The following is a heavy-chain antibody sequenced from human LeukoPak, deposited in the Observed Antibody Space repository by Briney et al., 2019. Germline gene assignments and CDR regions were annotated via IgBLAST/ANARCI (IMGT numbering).Heavy chain of an antibody. J-gene: IGHJ5*02. CDR3: ASGGLYYYDSSGYSLDP. Sequence: GASVKVSCKASGYTFTGYYMHWVRQAPGQGLEWMGRINPNSGGTNYAQKFQGRVTMTRDTSISTAYMELSRLRSDDTAVYYCASGGLYYYDSSGYSLDPWGQGTLVTVSS. CDR2: INPNSGGT. V-gene: IGHV1-2*06. CDR1: GYTFTGYY. D-gene: IGHD3-22*01.